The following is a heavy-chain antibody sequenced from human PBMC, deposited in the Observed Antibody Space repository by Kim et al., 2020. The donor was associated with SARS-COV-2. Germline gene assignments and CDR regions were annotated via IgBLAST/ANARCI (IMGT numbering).Heavy chain of an antibody. J-gene: IGHJ4*02. Sequence: YYADTVKGRFINSRDSAKNALKRQMNGLRVEDTAVYYCARELGGARGSYSDWGQGTLVTVSS. D-gene: IGHD3-10*01. CDR3: ARELGGARGSYSD. V-gene: IGHV3-48*03.